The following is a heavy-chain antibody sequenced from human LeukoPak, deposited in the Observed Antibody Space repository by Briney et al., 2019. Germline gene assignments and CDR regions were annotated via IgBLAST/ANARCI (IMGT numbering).Heavy chain of an antibody. CDR1: GITLSNYG. J-gene: IGHJ4*02. Sequence: GGSLRLSCAVSGITLSNYGMSWVRQAPGKGLEWVAGISDRHGSTIYADSVKGRFTISRDNAKNSLYLQMNSLRAEDTAVYYCARDYYFDYWGQGTLVTVSS. V-gene: IGHV3-23*01. CDR3: ARDYYFDY. CDR2: ISDRHGST.